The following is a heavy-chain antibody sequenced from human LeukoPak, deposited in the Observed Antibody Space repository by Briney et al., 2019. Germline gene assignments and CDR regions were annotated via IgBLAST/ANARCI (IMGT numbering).Heavy chain of an antibody. CDR1: GFTFTSSA. Sequence: ASVKVSCKASGFTFTSSAVQWVRQARGQRLEWIGWIVVGSGNTNYAQKFQERVTITRDMSTSTAYMELSSLRSEDTAVYYCAAAGLTTWFAPWGQGPLVTVSS. CDR2: IVVGSGNT. J-gene: IGHJ5*02. CDR3: AAAGLTTWFAP. D-gene: IGHD4-11*01. V-gene: IGHV1-58*01.